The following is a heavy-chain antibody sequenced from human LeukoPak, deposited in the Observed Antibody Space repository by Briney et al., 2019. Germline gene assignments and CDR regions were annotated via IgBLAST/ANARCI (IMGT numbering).Heavy chain of an antibody. CDR3: ARGLRITMVRGVTMDV. D-gene: IGHD3-10*01. J-gene: IGHJ6*04. CDR2: INHSGST. V-gene: IGHV4-34*01. CDR1: GGSFSGYY. Sequence: SETLSLTCAVYGGSFSGYYWSWIRQPPGKGLEWIWEINHSGSTNYNPSLKSRVTISVDTSKNQFSLKLSSVTAADTAVYYCARGLRITMVRGVTMDVWGKGTTVTVSS.